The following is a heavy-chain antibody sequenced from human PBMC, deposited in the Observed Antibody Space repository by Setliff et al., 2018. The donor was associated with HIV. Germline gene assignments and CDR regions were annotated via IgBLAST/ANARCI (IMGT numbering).Heavy chain of an antibody. CDR1: GGSISSYY. V-gene: IGHV4-4*09. CDR2: IYTSGST. CDR3: ARDERRTSSIDY. J-gene: IGHJ4*02. Sequence: SETLSLTCTVSGGSISSYYWSWIRQPPGKGLEWIGYIYTSGSTNHNPSLKSRVTMSVDKSKNQFSLRLSSVTAADTAVYYCARDERRTSSIDYWGQGTLVTVSS.